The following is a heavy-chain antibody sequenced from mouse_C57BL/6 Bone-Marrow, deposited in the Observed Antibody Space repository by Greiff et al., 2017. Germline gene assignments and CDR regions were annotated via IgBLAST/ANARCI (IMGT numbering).Heavy chain of an antibody. J-gene: IGHJ2*01. Sequence: VQLQQSGAELAKPGASVKLSCTASGYTFTSYWMHWVKQRPGKGLEWIGYINPSSGYTKYNQKFKDKATLTADKSSSTAYMHLSSLTYEYSAVYYCAIYYDYDGFDYWGQGTTLTVSS. CDR3: AIYYDYDGFDY. V-gene: IGHV1-7*01. CDR2: INPSSGYT. D-gene: IGHD2-4*01. CDR1: GYTFTSYW.